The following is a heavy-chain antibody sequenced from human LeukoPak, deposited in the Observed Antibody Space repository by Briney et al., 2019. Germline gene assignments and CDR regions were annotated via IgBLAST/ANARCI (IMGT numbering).Heavy chain of an antibody. Sequence: SETLSLTCTVSGGSISSYYWSWIRQPPGKGLEWIGYIYYSGSTNYNPSLKSRVTISVDTSKNQFSLKLSSVTAAGTAVYYCASFFVPYQLLFRGWFDPWGQGTLVTVSS. D-gene: IGHD2-2*01. CDR1: GGSISSYY. CDR2: IYYSGST. V-gene: IGHV4-59*08. CDR3: ASFFVPYQLLFRGWFDP. J-gene: IGHJ5*02.